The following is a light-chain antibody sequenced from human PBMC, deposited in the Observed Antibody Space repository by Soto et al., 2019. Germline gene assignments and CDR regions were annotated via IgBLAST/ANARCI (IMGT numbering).Light chain of an antibody. CDR1: QSVSSSY. V-gene: IGKV3-20*01. Sequence: EIVLTQSPGTLSLSPGERATLSCRASQSVSSSYLAWYQQKPGQAPRLRIHGASSRATGLPDRFSGSGSGTDFTLTISRLEPEDFAVYYCQQYGSSIFTFGPGTKVDIK. CDR3: QQYGSSIFT. CDR2: GAS. J-gene: IGKJ3*01.